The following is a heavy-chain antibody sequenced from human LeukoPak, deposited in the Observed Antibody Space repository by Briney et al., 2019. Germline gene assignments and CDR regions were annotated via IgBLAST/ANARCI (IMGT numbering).Heavy chain of an antibody. CDR1: GFTFYDYD. D-gene: IGHD2-2*01. J-gene: IGHJ4*02. CDR3: AKDMSYELEYQLIDY. CDR2: ISWSRGSI. Sequence: GGSLRLSCAASGFTFYDYDMHWVRQAPGKGLEWVSGISWSRGSIDYADSVKGRFTISSDNAKNSLYLQMNSLRAEDTALYYCAKDMSYELEYQLIDYWGQGTLVTVSS. V-gene: IGHV3-9*01.